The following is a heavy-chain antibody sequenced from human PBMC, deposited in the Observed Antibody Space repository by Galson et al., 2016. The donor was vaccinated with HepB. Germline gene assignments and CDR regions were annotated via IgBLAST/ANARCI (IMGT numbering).Heavy chain of an antibody. Sequence: SETLSLTCVVSGASFTDNSWWSWVRQSPGTGLEWIGEIYQTGTAHYNPSFTSRATISVDKTNNQISLRLNSVTASDTAVYYCTRGTLGTTASMAFDYWGQGTLVSVSS. J-gene: IGHJ4*02. CDR1: GASFTDNSW. CDR2: IYQTGTA. D-gene: IGHD1-26*01. V-gene: IGHV4/OR15-8*01. CDR3: TRGTLGTTASMAFDY.